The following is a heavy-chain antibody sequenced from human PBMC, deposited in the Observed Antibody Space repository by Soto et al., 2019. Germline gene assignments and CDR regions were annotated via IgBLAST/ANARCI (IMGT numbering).Heavy chain of an antibody. CDR3: AKKGTETVGQSWVDP. D-gene: IGHD1-26*01. CDR2: IGAGGGDT. CDR1: GLTFSDCA. Sequence: EVQLLESGGGLVQPGGSLRLSCAASGLTFSDCAMYWVRQAPGKGLEWVSSIGAGGGDTYYADSGKGRFTISRDNSKNTLYLQMNSLRAEDTAVYYCAKKGTETVGQSWVDPWGQGTLVTVSS. V-gene: IGHV3-23*01. J-gene: IGHJ5*02.